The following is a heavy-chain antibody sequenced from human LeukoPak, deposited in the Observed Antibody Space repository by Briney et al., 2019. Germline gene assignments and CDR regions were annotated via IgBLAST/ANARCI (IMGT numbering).Heavy chain of an antibody. Sequence: GGSLRLSCEASGFTFSGYGMSWVRQAPGKGLEWVSHISSGRSVMNYADSVKGRFTISRDNGKNSVYLQMNSLRDEDTAVYYCARDSSGSYYRFDYWGQGALVTVSS. CDR1: GFTFSGYG. V-gene: IGHV3-48*02. J-gene: IGHJ4*02. CDR2: ISSGRSVM. D-gene: IGHD1-26*01. CDR3: ARDSSGSYYRFDY.